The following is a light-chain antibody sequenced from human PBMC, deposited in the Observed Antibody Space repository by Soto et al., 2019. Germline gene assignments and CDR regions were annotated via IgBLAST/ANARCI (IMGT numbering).Light chain of an antibody. CDR1: QSVSNSY. J-gene: IGKJ2*01. CDR2: GAS. V-gene: IGKV3-20*01. Sequence: EIVLTQSPGTLSLSPGERVTLSCWASQSVSNSYLAWYQQKLGQAPRVLIYGASSRATGIPDRFSGSGFGTDFTLTISRLEPEDCAVYYCQQYGSLPYTFGQGTKLEIK. CDR3: QQYGSLPYT.